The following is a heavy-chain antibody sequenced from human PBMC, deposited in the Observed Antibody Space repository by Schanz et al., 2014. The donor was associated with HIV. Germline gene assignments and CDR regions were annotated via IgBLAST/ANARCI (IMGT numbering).Heavy chain of an antibody. D-gene: IGHD4-17*01. J-gene: IGHJ4*02. Sequence: VRLVESGGGLVQPGGSLRLSCAASGFTFRNYAMHWVRQVPGKGLEWVAILWFDGSIDYYVDSVRGRFTISRDNSKNTQYLHMNSLGAEDKAVYYSAQVTPLRCLDYWGQGTLVTVSS. CDR3: AQVTPLRCLDY. CDR1: GFTFRNYA. V-gene: IGHV3-30*02. CDR2: LWFDGSID.